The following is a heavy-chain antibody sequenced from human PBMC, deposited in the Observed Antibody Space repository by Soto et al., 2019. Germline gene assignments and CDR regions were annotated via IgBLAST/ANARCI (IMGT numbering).Heavy chain of an antibody. CDR3: ARDGSGSSHLNDY. Sequence: GSLRLSCAASGFTFSSYGMHWVRQAPGKGLEWVAVIWYDGSNKYYADSVKGRFTISRDNSKNTLYLQMNSLRAEDTAVYYCARDGSGSSHLNDYWGQGTLVTVSS. CDR1: GFTFSSYG. D-gene: IGHD3-10*01. J-gene: IGHJ4*02. V-gene: IGHV3-33*01. CDR2: IWYDGSNK.